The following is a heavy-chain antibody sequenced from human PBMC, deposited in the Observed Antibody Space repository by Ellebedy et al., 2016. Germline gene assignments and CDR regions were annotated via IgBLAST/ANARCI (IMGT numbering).Heavy chain of an antibody. Sequence: GSLRLSXTVSGGSVSSYYWSWIRQTAGKGLEWIGRISTSGSTNYNPSLKSRVIMSVDTSKNQFSLKLNSVTAADTAVYYCARGHPHFDYWGQGTLVTVSS. CDR1: GGSVSSYY. CDR2: ISTSGST. J-gene: IGHJ4*02. V-gene: IGHV4-4*07. CDR3: ARGHPHFDY.